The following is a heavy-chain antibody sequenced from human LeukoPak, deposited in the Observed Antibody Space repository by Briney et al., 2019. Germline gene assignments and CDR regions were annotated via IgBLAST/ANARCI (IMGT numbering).Heavy chain of an antibody. D-gene: IGHD1-20*01. CDR1: GFTVSTNY. J-gene: IGHJ6*04. Sequence: TGGSLRLCCAASGFTVSTNYGSWVRQAPGKGLEWVSVIYGVNSTYYTDSVKGRFTISRDNSKNTVYVQMTSMRADDTAVYSCAGGRISGSSYYHYNGMGVWGKGVTVSVSS. CDR2: IYGVNST. CDR3: AGGRISGSSYYHYNGMGV. V-gene: IGHV3-66*01.